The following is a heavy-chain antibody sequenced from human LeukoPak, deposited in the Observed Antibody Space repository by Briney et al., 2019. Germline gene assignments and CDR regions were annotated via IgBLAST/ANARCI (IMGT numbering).Heavy chain of an antibody. V-gene: IGHV4-59*01. CDR2: IYYSGST. J-gene: IGHJ4*02. D-gene: IGHD1-26*01. Sequence: PSETLSLTCTVSGGSISSYYWSWIRQPPGKGLEWIGYIYYSGSTNYNPSLKSRVTISIDTSKNQFSLKLRSVTAADTAVYYCAGRPGRKSGSYLDFDYWGQGTLVTVSS. CDR3: AGRPGRKSGSYLDFDY. CDR1: GGSISSYY.